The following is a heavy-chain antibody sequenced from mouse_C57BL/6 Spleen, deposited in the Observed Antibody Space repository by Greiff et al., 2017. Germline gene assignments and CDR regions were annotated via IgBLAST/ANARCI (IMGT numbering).Heavy chain of an antibody. CDR3: ARGGDYYGSSYDYLDY. CDR1: GYTFTSYW. CDR2: INPSNGGT. Sequence: VQLQQPGTELVKPGASVKLSCKASGYTFTSYWMHWVKQRPGQGLEWIGNINPSNGGTNYNEKFKSKATLTVDKSSSTAYMQLSSLTSEDSAVYYCARGGDYYGSSYDYLDYWGQGTTLTVSS. D-gene: IGHD1-1*01. J-gene: IGHJ2*01. V-gene: IGHV1-53*01.